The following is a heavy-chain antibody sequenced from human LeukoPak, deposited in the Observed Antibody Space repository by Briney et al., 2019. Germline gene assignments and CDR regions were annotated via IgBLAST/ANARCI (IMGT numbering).Heavy chain of an antibody. Sequence: GGSLRLSCTGSGFIFSTYWMHWVRQAPGKGLVWVSRIKTDGSTKYYADSVKGRFAVSRDNAKNTLYLQMNGLRVEDTAVYYCARGIEATPNSFDPWGQGTLVTVSS. CDR1: GFIFSTYW. V-gene: IGHV3-74*01. CDR2: IKTDGSTK. D-gene: IGHD2-15*01. J-gene: IGHJ5*02. CDR3: ARGIEATPNSFDP.